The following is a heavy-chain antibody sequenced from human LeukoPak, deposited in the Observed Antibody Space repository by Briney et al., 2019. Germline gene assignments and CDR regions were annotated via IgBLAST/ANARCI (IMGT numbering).Heavy chain of an antibody. Sequence: GGSLRLSCAASGFTFDDYAMHWVRQAPGKGLEWVSGISWNSGSIGYADSVKGRFTISRDNAKNSLYLQMNSLRAEDTALYYCAKDIEGSNYKYYYYGMDVWGQGTTVTVSS. V-gene: IGHV3-9*01. CDR1: GFTFDDYA. CDR2: ISWNSGSI. CDR3: AKDIEGSNYKYYYYGMDV. D-gene: IGHD4-11*01. J-gene: IGHJ6*02.